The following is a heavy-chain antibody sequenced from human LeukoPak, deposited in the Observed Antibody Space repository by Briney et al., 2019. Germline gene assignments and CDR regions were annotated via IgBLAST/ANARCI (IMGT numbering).Heavy chain of an antibody. CDR1: GFTFSGSA. CDR3: AKDIRSYRYYFDY. J-gene: IGHJ4*02. D-gene: IGHD3-16*02. CDR2: IRYDGSNK. V-gene: IGHV3-30*02. Sequence: GGSLRLSCAASGFTFSGSAMHWVRQAPGKGLEWVAFIRYDGSNKYYADSVKGRFTISRDNSKNTLYLQMDSLRAEDTAVYYCAKDIRSYRYYFDYWGQGTLVTASS.